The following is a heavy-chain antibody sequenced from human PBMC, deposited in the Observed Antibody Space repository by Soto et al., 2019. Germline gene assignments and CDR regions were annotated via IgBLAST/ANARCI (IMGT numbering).Heavy chain of an antibody. CDR3: AKNGDFWSWGMDV. CDR2: ISESGAGT. J-gene: IGHJ6*02. CDR1: GFTFNTYA. V-gene: IGHV3-23*01. Sequence: GGSLRLSCAASGFTFNTYAMTWVRQAPGKGLEWVSLISESGAGTYYADSVKGRFTISRDNSQRTLNLQMNSLRAEDTAVYYCAKNGDFWSWGMDVWGQGTTVTVSS. D-gene: IGHD3-3*01.